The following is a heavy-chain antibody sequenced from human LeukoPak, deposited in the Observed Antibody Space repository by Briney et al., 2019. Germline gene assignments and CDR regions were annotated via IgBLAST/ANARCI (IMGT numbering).Heavy chain of an antibody. Sequence: SETLSLTCDVSGYSISRGYYWGWIRQPPGKGLEWIGSIYHSGSTYYSPSLKTRVTISIDTSKNQFALKLRSVTAADTAVYYCARNSVLTMYPISEEGWFDPWGQGTLVTVSS. CDR1: GYSISRGYY. CDR3: ARNSVLTMYPISEEGWFDP. D-gene: IGHD2-8*01. V-gene: IGHV4-38-2*01. J-gene: IGHJ5*02. CDR2: IYHSGST.